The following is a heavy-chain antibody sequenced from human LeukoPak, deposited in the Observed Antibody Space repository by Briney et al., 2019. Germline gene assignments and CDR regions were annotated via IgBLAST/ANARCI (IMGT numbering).Heavy chain of an antibody. D-gene: IGHD3-22*01. CDR2: IGPDGGDE. J-gene: IGHJ4*02. CDR3: AKERGYYDNSGYLI. V-gene: IGHV3-30*02. Sequence: PGGSLRLSRVASGFVFSAYGMHWVRQTPGKGLEWVTFIGPDGGDEYYTDSVRGRFTISRDNSRNTVHLQMNNLRPDDTAMYYCAKERGYYDNSGYLIWGQGTLVTVSS. CDR1: GFVFSAYG.